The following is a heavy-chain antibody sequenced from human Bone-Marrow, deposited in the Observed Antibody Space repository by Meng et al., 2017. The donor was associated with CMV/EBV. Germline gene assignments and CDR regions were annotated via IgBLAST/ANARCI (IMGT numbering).Heavy chain of an antibody. Sequence: GGSLRLSCAASGFTFSSYWMSWVRQAPGKGLEWVANIKQDGSEKYYVDSVKGRFTISRDNAKNSLYLQMNSLRAEDTAVYYCARDAYEQWTYTLYGMDVWGQGTTVTFSS. CDR2: IKQDGSEK. V-gene: IGHV3-7*01. CDR1: GFTFSSYW. D-gene: IGHD6-19*01. J-gene: IGHJ6*02. CDR3: ARDAYEQWTYTLYGMDV.